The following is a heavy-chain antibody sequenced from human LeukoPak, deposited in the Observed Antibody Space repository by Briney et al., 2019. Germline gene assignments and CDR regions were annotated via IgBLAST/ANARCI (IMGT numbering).Heavy chain of an antibody. D-gene: IGHD3-22*01. CDR1: CGPFISYS. Sequence: SVKVSFKAFCGPFISYSFSWGRPGPGQGLAWVGRIIPIFGIANYAQKFQGRVTITTDESTSTAYMELSSLRSEDTAVYYCARVTYYYDSSGYYDYWGQGTLVTVSS. V-gene: IGHV1-69*05. CDR2: IIPIFGIA. CDR3: ARVTYYYDSSGYYDY. J-gene: IGHJ4*02.